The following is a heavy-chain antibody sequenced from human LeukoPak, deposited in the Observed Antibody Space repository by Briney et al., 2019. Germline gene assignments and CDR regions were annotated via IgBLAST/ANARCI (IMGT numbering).Heavy chain of an antibody. J-gene: IGHJ3*02. CDR3: ARGGFEAFDI. D-gene: IGHD3-10*01. V-gene: IGHV4-59*12. CDR2: IYYSGST. Sequence: SETLSLTCAVYGGSISSYYWSWIRQPPGKGLERIGYIYYSGSTNYNPSLKSRVTISVDTSKNQFSLKLSSVTAADTAVYYCARGGFEAFDIWGQGTMVTVSS. CDR1: GGSISSYY.